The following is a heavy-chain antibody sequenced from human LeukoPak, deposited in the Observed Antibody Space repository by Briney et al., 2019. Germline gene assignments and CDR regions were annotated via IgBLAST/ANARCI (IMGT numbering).Heavy chain of an antibody. CDR3: ARGLGVPAAIFSDFDY. Sequence: TLSFYGSASTFTINSYAIHWLPQGQGKELKGVAVISYDTSNKYYKYPVKGRFTICRDNSKNSLYLQMNSLSAEDTALYYCARGLGVPAAIFSDFDYWGQGTLVSVSS. D-gene: IGHD2-2*01. CDR2: ISYDTSNK. V-gene: IGHV3-30-3*01. J-gene: IGHJ4*02. CDR1: TFTINSYA.